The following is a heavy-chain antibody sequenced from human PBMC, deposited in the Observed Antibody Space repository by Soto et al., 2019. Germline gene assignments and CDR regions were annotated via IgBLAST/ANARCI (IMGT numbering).Heavy chain of an antibody. CDR1: GFTFSSYG. CDR3: AKGGNYGSSGYYYSWFDY. J-gene: IGHJ4*02. D-gene: IGHD3-22*01. V-gene: IGHV3-30*18. Sequence: QVQLVESGGGVVQPGRSLRLSCAASGFTFSSYGMHWVRQAPGKGLEWVAVISYDGSNKYYADSVKGRFTISRDNSKNTLYLQMNSMRTEDTAVYYCAKGGNYGSSGYYYSWFDYWGQGTLVTVSS. CDR2: ISYDGSNK.